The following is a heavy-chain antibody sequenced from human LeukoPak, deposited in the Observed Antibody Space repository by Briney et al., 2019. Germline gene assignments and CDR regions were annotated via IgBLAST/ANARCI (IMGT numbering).Heavy chain of an antibody. CDR3: ARDPGTPFDY. CDR2: ISVTGGST. Sequence: GGSLRLSCAASGFTFTNYAMSWVRQAPGKGLEWVSAISVTGGSTYYADSVKGRFTISRDNSKNTLYLQMNSLRAEDTAVYYCARDPGTPFDYWDQGTLVTVSS. CDR1: GFTFTNYA. D-gene: IGHD6-13*01. V-gene: IGHV3-23*01. J-gene: IGHJ4*02.